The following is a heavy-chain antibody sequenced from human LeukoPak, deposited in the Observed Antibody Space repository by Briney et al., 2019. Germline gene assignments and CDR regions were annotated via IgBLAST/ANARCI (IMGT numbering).Heavy chain of an antibody. D-gene: IGHD1-26*01. Sequence: SETLSLTCTVSGYSISSGYYWGWTRQPPGKGLEWIGSIYHSGSTYYNPSLKSRVTISVDTSKNQFSLKLSSVTAADTAVYYCARRELLWFRGGWFDPWGQGTLVTVSS. CDR2: IYHSGST. CDR1: GYSISSGYY. CDR3: ARRELLWFRGGWFDP. J-gene: IGHJ5*02. V-gene: IGHV4-38-2*02.